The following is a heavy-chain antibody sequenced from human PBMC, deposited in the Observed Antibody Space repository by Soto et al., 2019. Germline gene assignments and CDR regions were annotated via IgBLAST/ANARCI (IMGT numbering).Heavy chain of an antibody. CDR2: MNPNSGNT. V-gene: IGHV1-8*01. J-gene: IGHJ6*02. Sequence: GASVEVSCKASGYTFTSYDINWVRQATGQGLEWMGWMNPNSGNTGYAQKFQGRVTMTRNTSISTAYMELSSLRSEDTAVYYCARVEQWLVQYYYYGMDVWGQGTTVTVSS. D-gene: IGHD6-19*01. CDR3: ARVEQWLVQYYYYGMDV. CDR1: GYTFTSYD.